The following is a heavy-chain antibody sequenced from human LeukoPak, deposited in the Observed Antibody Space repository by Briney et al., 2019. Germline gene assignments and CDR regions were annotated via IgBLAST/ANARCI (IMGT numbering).Heavy chain of an antibody. CDR1: GFTFSTHA. J-gene: IGHJ4*02. CDR3: AKDHSEKYTFDY. V-gene: IGHV3-30*04. CDR2: ISYDATKK. D-gene: IGHD1-26*01. Sequence: GGSLRLSCAASGFTFSTHAMHWVRQAPGKGLEWGAFISYDATKKTYTDSVKGRFTISRDNSQNTLYLRMNSLRVEDTAVYYCAKDHSEKYTFDYWGQGTLATVSS.